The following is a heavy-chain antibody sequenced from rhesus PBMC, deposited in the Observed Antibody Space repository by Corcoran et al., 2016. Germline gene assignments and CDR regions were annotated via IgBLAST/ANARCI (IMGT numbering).Heavy chain of an antibody. Sequence: EVQLVESGGGLAKLGGSLRLSCAASGSTFSDYYMHWVRQASGKGLEWVSRISNGGGSTWYADSVKGRFTISRENAKNTLYLQMDSLRAEDTAVYYCARDKDYNFDYWGQGVLVTVSS. CDR2: ISNGGGST. V-gene: IGHV3-59*01. CDR3: ARDKDYNFDY. J-gene: IGHJ4*01. D-gene: IGHD1-44*01. CDR1: GSTFSDYY.